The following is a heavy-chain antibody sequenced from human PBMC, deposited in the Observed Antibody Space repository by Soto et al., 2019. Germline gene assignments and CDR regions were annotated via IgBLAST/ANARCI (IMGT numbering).Heavy chain of an antibody. CDR1: GFTFSSYD. CDR3: AREYRGSDY. Sequence: GGSLRLSCAASGFTFSSYDMHWVRQATGKGLEWVSAIGTAGDTYYPDSVKGRFTISRDNSKNTLYLQMNSLRAEDTAVYYCAREYRGSDYWGQGTLVTVSS. D-gene: IGHD3-16*01. J-gene: IGHJ4*02. CDR2: IGTAGDT. V-gene: IGHV3-13*01.